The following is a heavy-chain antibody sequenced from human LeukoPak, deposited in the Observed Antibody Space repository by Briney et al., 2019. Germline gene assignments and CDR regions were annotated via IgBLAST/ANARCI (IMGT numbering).Heavy chain of an antibody. D-gene: IGHD3-22*01. Sequence: PSETLSLTCTVSGGSISSYYWTWTRQPPGKGLEWIGYITSSGRTDYNPSFKSRVTISVDTSKNQFSLKLSSVTAADTAVYYCAKWGYYFDSSAYVAVTDDSWGRGTLVTVSS. CDR2: ITSSGRT. V-gene: IGHV4-59*01. J-gene: IGHJ4*02. CDR3: AKWGYYFDSSAYVAVTDDS. CDR1: GGSISSYY.